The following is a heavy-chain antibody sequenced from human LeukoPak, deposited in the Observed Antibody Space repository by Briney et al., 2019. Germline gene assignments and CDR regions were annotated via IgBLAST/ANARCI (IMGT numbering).Heavy chain of an antibody. J-gene: IGHJ4*02. Sequence: GGSLRLSCAASGFTFRNYVMNWVRQAPGKGLEWVSAIGGTDGTTFYAAFVKGRYTISRDNSRNTLYLQMNSLRAEDTAVYYCTKRIDGAGSYYIDFWGQGTVVTVSS. CDR3: TKRIDGAGSYYIDF. V-gene: IGHV3-23*01. CDR1: GFTFRNYV. D-gene: IGHD3-10*01. CDR2: IGGTDGTT.